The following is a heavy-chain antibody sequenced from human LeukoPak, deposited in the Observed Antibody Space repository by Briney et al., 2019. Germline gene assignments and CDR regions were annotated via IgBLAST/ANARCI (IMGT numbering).Heavy chain of an antibody. V-gene: IGHV1-69*04. Sequence: SVKVSCKASGGTFSSYAISWVRQAPGQGLEWMGRIIPILGIASYAQKFQGSVTITADKSTSTAYMELSSLRSEDTAVYYCASVHTAAAGIYYYYGMDVWGQGTTVTVSS. CDR1: GGTFSSYA. CDR3: ASVHTAAAGIYYYYGMDV. J-gene: IGHJ6*02. D-gene: IGHD6-13*01. CDR2: IIPILGIA.